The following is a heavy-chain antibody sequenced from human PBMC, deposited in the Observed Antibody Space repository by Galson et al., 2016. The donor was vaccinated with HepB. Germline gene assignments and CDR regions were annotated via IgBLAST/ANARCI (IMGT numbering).Heavy chain of an antibody. CDR3: ARSGYNSGYLDS. D-gene: IGHD5-18*01. CDR1: GFTFSGHD. Sequence: SLRLSCAASGFTFSGHDMHWVRRAAGGGLEWVSGIGVTGGKYYSDYGKGRFTIYREKATNSLWLQMNSLRAEDTAVYYCARSGYNSGYLDSWGQGTQVTVSS. J-gene: IGHJ4*02. CDR2: IGVTGGK. V-gene: IGHV3-13*01.